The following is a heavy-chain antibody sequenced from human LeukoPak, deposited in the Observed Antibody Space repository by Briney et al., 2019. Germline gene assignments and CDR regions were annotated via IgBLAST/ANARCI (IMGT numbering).Heavy chain of an antibody. J-gene: IGHJ3*02. Sequence: TGRSLRLSCPTSGFIFTTYGMSSVRQPPGKGLEWLSSIGGRGGSTYYPASVKGPFPISRDTSKNTLSLQMNSLRAEATAVEYCAKAYLGGSLWISGAFDIWGQGTMVTVS. V-gene: IGHV3-23*01. CDR1: GFIFTTYG. D-gene: IGHD2-21*01. CDR2: IGGRGGST. CDR3: AKAYLGGSLWISGAFDI.